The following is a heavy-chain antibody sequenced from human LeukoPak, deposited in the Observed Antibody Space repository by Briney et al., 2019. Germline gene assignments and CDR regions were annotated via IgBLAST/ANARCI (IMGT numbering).Heavy chain of an antibody. CDR2: IKQDGSEK. J-gene: IGHJ4*02. CDR1: GFTFSSYW. V-gene: IGHV3-7*01. CDR3: ARGYSSSWYRKYYFDY. D-gene: IGHD6-13*01. Sequence: GGSLRRSCAASGFTFSSYWMSWVRQAPGKGLEWVANIKQDGSEKYYVDSVKGRFTISRVNAKNSLYLQMNSLRAEDTAVYYCARGYSSSWYRKYYFDYWGQGTLVTVSS.